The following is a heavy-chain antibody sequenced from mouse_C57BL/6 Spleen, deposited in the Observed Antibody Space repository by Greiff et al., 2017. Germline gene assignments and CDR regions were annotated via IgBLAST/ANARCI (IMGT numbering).Heavy chain of an antibody. V-gene: IGHV1-4*01. J-gene: IGHJ3*01. CDR2: INPSSGYT. CDR1: GYTFTSYT. D-gene: IGHD2-4*01. Sequence: QVQLQQSGAELARPGASVKMSCKASGYTFTSYTMHWVKQRPGQGLEWIGYINPSSGYTKYNQKFKDKAKLTADKSSSTAYMQLCSLTSEDSAGYYCAREGDYAWFAYWGQGTLGTVSA. CDR3: AREGDYAWFAY.